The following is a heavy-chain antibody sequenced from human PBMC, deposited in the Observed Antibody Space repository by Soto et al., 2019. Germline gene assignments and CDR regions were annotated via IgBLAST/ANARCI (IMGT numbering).Heavy chain of an antibody. J-gene: IGHJ4*02. CDR2: IYYSGST. D-gene: IGHD3-22*01. Sequence: SETLSLTCTVSGGSISSGAYYWSWIRQPTGKGLEWIGYIYYSGSTYYNPSLKSRVTISVNTTKNQFSLKLDYVAAEYWALYCFFYCSCYDDSRGFYYYCGQGTLVTVSS. CDR1: GGSISSGAYY. CDR3: FYCSCYDDSRGFYYY. V-gene: IGHV4-30-4*02.